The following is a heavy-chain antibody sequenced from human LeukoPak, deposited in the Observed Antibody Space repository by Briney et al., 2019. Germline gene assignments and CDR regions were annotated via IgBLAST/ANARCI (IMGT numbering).Heavy chain of an antibody. V-gene: IGHV4-59*12. CDR2: IYYSGST. CDR1: GGSISSYY. CDR3: ARVEREDRNYYGSSSSPFFDY. J-gene: IGHJ4*02. D-gene: IGHD3-10*01. Sequence: SETLSLTCTVSGGSISSYYWSWIRQPPGKGLEWIGYIYYSGSTNYNPSLKSRVTISVDTSKNQFSLKLSSVTAADTAVYYCARVEREDRNYYGSSSSPFFDYWGQGTLVTVSS.